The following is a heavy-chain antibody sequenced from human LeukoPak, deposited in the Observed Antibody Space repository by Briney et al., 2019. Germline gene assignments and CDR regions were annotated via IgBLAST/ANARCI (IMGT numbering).Heavy chain of an antibody. V-gene: IGHV3-23*01. J-gene: IGHJ4*02. D-gene: IGHD3-16*02. Sequence: GGSLRLSCAASGFTFSSYAMSWVRQAPGKGLEWVSAICGSGGSTYYADSVKGRFTISRDNSKNTLYLQMNSLRAEDTAVYYCAKLSSRDYFGYWGQGTLVTVSS. CDR1: GFTFSSYA. CDR3: AKLSSRDYFGY. CDR2: ICGSGGST.